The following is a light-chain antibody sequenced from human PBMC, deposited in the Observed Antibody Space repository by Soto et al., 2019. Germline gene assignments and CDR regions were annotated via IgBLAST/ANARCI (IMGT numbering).Light chain of an antibody. CDR3: NSYTRTTISRV. J-gene: IGLJ2*01. Sequence: SGPDQPGAGSGSPGQWITNSCHGTSSDIGSYNYVSWYQKHPGKVPKVLIYNVSDRPSGVSDRFSGSKSGNTASLTISGLQAEDEADYYCNSYTRTTISRVFGGGTKVTVL. CDR1: SSDIGSYNY. V-gene: IGLV2-14*03. CDR2: NVS.